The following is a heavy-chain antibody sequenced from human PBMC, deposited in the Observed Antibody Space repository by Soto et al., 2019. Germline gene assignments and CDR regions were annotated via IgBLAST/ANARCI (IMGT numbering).Heavy chain of an antibody. CDR3: AGILRITIFGVVIPDAAFDI. J-gene: IGHJ3*02. CDR2: IYYSGSA. D-gene: IGHD3-3*01. CDR1: DDSITSGAYY. V-gene: IGHV4-61*05. Sequence: SETLSLTCTVSDDSITSGAYYWGLIRQPPGKGLEWIGYIYYSGSANYNPSLKSRVTISVDTSKNQFSLKLSSVTAADTAVYYCAGILRITIFGVVIPDAAFDIWGQGTMVTVSS.